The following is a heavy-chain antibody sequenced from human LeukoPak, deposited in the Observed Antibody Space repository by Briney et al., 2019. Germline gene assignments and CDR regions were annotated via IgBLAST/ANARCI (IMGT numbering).Heavy chain of an antibody. CDR2: ISPDAGTI. V-gene: IGHV3-74*01. CDR3: ARGLAAAGIKGPDY. J-gene: IGHJ4*02. CDR1: GFAFSSNW. Sequence: GGSLRLSCAASGFAFSSNWMHWVRQAPGKGLVWVSHISPDAGTITSADFVKGRFTVSRDNAKNTLYLQMNSLRAEDTAVYYCARGLAAAGIKGPDYWGQGTLVTVSS. D-gene: IGHD6-13*01.